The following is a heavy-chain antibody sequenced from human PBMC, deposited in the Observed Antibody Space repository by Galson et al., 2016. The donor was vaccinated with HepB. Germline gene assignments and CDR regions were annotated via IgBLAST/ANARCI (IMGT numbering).Heavy chain of an antibody. J-gene: IGHJ4*02. Sequence: SVKVSCKASGGTFSSSAISWVRQAPGQGLEWMGGIIPMFGSAKYAQKFQDRVTITADKSTSTAYMELSSLRSEDTAVYYCARGLRFCTTTSCYTDYWGQGTLVTVSS. CDR3: ARGLRFCTTTSCYTDY. D-gene: IGHD2-2*02. V-gene: IGHV1-69*06. CDR2: IIPMFGSA. CDR1: GGTFSSSA.